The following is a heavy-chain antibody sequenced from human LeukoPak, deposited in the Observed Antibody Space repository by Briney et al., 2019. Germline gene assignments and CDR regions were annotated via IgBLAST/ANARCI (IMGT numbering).Heavy chain of an antibody. J-gene: IGHJ5*02. V-gene: IGHV3-23*01. CDR1: GFTFSSYA. Sequence: GGSLRLSCAASGFTFSSYAMTWVRQAPGKGLEWVSTILPGGGDTYYADSVKGRFTISRDTSKNTLYLQMNTLRVEDTAVYYCAKTTDYGDDNWFDPWGQGTLVTVSS. CDR3: AKTTDYGDDNWFDP. D-gene: IGHD4-17*01. CDR2: ILPGGGDT.